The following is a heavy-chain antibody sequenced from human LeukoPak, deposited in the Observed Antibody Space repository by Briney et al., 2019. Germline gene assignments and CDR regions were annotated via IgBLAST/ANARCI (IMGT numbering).Heavy chain of an antibody. J-gene: IGHJ1*01. Sequence: GRSLRLSCAASGFTFSSYGMHWVRQAPGKGLEWVVVISYDGSNKYYADSVKGRFTISRDNSKNTLYLQMNSLRAEDTAVYYCAKDTYCSGGSCSLGGEYFQHWGQGTLVTVSS. V-gene: IGHV3-30*18. CDR1: GFTFSSYG. CDR3: AKDTYCSGGSCSLGGEYFQH. D-gene: IGHD2-15*01. CDR2: ISYDGSNK.